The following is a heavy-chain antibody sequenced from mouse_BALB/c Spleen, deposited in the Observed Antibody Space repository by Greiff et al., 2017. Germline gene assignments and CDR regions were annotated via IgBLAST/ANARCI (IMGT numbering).Heavy chain of an antibody. J-gene: IGHJ3*01. CDR2: INPYNGDT. CDR3: AREGNGAY. V-gene: IGHV1-20*02. Sequence: VQLQQSGPELVKPGASVKISCKASGYSFTGYFMNWVMQSHGKSLEWIGRINPYNGDTFYNQKFKGKATLTVDKSSSTAHMELRSLASEDSAVYYCAREGNGAYWGQGTLVTVSA. CDR1: GYSFTGYF.